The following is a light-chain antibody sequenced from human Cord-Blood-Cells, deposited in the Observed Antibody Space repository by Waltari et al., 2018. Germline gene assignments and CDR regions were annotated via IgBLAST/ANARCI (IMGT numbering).Light chain of an antibody. Sequence: DIQMTQSPSSLSASVGDRVTITCRASQSISSYLNWYQQKPWKAPKLLIYAASSLQSGGPSRFSGRGSGTDFTLTINSMQPEDCATYYCQQSYSTPRTFGQGTKVEIK. V-gene: IGKV1-39*01. J-gene: IGKJ1*01. CDR1: QSISSY. CDR2: AAS. CDR3: QQSYSTPRT.